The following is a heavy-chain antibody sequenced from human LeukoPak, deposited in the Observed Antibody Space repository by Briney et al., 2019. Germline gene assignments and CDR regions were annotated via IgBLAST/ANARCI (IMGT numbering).Heavy chain of an antibody. J-gene: IGHJ4*02. V-gene: IGHV1-69*04. CDR2: IIPSLDVA. D-gene: IGHD2-15*01. CDR1: GDTFIPYT. CDR3: ARDHCSPGTCLGGH. Sequence: SVKVSCKASGDTFIPYTFSWVRQAPAQGLEWIGRIIPSLDVANYAHKFQGRVTLSVDRDTTTTYMEVTSLRSEDTAIYYCARDHCSPGTCLGGHWGQGTLVTVSS.